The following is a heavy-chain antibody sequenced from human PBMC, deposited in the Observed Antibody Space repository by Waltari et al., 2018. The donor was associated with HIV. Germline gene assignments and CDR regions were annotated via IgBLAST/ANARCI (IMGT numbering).Heavy chain of an antibody. D-gene: IGHD4-4*01. CDR2: TTHRATWVQ. CDR3: ARDSNGLDY. CDR1: GDSVSSDSAA. V-gene: IGHV6-1*02. Sequence: HVQLLQSGPGLVTSSQTLSITCAISGDSVSSDSAAWNWIRLSPSGGLEWVGRTTHRATWVQLYAPSVRGRSRVDVDPSVNHFSLHLDSVTPDDTAVYYCARDSNGLDYWGQGTVFTVSS. J-gene: IGHJ4*02.